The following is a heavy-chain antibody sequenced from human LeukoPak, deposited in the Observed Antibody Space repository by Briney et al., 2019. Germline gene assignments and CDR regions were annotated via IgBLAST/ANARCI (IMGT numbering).Heavy chain of an antibody. J-gene: IGHJ3*02. CDR1: GGSIGTYY. CDR3: ARAGNLGYGDNAFDI. CDR2: IYYTGST. D-gene: IGHD5-12*01. V-gene: IGHV4-59*01. Sequence: SETLSLTCSVSGGSIGTYYWTWIRQPPGKGLEWIGLIYYTGSTTYNPSLKSRVTMSLDTSKTQFSLNLSSVTAADTAVYYCARAGNLGYGDNAFDIWGQGTTVTVSS.